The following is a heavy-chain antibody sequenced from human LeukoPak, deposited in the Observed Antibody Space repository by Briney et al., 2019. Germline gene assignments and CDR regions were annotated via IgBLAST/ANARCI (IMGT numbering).Heavy chain of an antibody. Sequence: GGSLRLSCAASGFTFNNAWMNWVRQAPGKGLEWVGRIKSKTDGGTTDYAASVKGRFTISTDDSKKTLYMQMNSLKTEDTAVYYCTGRNFDYWGQGTLVTVSS. CDR1: GFTFNNAW. CDR2: IKSKTDGGTT. CDR3: TGRNFDY. J-gene: IGHJ4*02. V-gene: IGHV3-15*01.